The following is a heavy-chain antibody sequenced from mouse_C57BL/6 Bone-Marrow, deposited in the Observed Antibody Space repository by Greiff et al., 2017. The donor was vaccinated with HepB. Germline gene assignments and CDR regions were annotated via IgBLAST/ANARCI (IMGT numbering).Heavy chain of an antibody. D-gene: IGHD4-1*01. CDR3: AIPLGPGAMDY. V-gene: IGHV2-4*01. Sequence: VKLMESGPGLVQPSQSLSITCTVSGFSLTSYGVHWVRQPPGKGLEWLGVIWSGGSTDYNAAFISRLSISKDNSKSQVFFKMNSLQADDTAIYYCAIPLGPGAMDYWGQGTSVTVSS. J-gene: IGHJ4*01. CDR1: GFSLTSYG. CDR2: IWSGGST.